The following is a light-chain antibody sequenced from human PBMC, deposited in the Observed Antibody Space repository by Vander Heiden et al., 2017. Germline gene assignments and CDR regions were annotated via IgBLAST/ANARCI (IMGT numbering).Light chain of an antibody. V-gene: IGLV3-21*02. CDR2: DDT. CDR1: SIEDKR. CDR3: QVWDSNSDHLVV. J-gene: IGLJ2*01. Sequence: SYVLTQAPSASVALGQTARITCGGSSIEDKRVHWYQQKPGQAPVLVVYDDTDRPSGIPDRFSGSNSGNTATLTIARVEAGDEADFYCQVWDSNSDHLVVFGGGTKLTVL.